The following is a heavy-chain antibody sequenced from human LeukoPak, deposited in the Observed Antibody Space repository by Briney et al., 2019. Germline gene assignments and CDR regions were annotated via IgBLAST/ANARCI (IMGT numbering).Heavy chain of an antibody. D-gene: IGHD2-8*02. Sequence: SVKVSCKASGGTFINYAITWVRQAPGQGLEWMGRITHLLDIPKYAQNFQGRITISADKSTSTAYMELSSLRYEDTAVYYCASGNGYCSGGNCAGACWGQGTLVTVSS. J-gene: IGHJ1*01. CDR3: ASGNGYCSGGNCAGAC. V-gene: IGHV1-69*04. CDR2: ITHLLDIP. CDR1: GGTFINYA.